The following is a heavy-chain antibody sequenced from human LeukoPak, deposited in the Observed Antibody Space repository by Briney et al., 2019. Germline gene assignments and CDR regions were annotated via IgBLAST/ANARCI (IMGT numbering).Heavy chain of an antibody. CDR1: GGSISSYY. J-gene: IGHJ4*02. V-gene: IGHV4-59*08. CDR2: IYYSGST. D-gene: IGHD6-19*01. Sequence: SETLSLTCSVSGGSISSYYWSWIRQPPGKGLEWIGYIYYSGSTNYNPSLKSRVTISVDTSKNQFSLKLSSVTAADTAVYYCARQAGLYYFDYWGQGTLVTVSS. CDR3: ARQAGLYYFDY.